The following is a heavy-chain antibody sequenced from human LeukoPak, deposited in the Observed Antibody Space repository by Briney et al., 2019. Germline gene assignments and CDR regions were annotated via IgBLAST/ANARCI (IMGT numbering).Heavy chain of an antibody. D-gene: IGHD2-15*01. CDR2: IYYSGSN. V-gene: IGHV4-31*03. J-gene: IGHJ3*02. Sequence: SETLSLTCTVSGGSINSGAYYWSWIRQHPGKGLEWIGYIYYSGSNYYNPSLKSRVTILVDTSKNQFSLKLSSVTAADTAVYYCAGCSGGSPIDAFHIWGRGKMVTVSS. CDR1: GGSINSGAYY. CDR3: AGCSGGSPIDAFHI.